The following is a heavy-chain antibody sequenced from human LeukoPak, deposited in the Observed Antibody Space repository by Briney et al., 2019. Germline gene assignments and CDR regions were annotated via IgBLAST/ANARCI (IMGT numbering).Heavy chain of an antibody. CDR2: INHSGST. CDR3: ARVEYSYVINDWSRTGLGAYATKHYYHMDV. D-gene: IGHD5-18*01. J-gene: IGHJ6*03. V-gene: IGHV4-34*01. CDR1: GGSFSGYY. Sequence: SETLSLTCAVYGGSFSGYYWSWIRQPPGKGLEWIGEINHSGSTNYNPSLKSRVTISGDTSKNQFPLKLSSVTAADTAVYFCARVEYSYVINDWSRTGLGAYATKHYYHMDVWGKGTTVIASS.